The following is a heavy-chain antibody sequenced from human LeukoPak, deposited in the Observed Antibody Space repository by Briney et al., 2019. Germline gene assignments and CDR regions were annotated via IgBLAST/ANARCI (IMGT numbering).Heavy chain of an antibody. D-gene: IGHD6-13*01. CDR1: GFTFSFYA. J-gene: IGHJ4*02. CDR3: AKYDNSWYERGYFDY. CDR2: IRASGGET. Sequence: PGGFLRLSCAASGFTFSFYAMSWVRQAPGRGPEWVSGIRASGGETYYADSVKGRFTVSRDNSRNTLDLQMNSLRAEDTAVYYCAKYDNSWYERGYFDYWGQGALVTVSS. V-gene: IGHV3-23*01.